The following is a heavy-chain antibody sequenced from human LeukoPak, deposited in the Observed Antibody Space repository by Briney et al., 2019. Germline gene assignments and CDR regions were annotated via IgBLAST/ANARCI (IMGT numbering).Heavy chain of an antibody. J-gene: IGHJ3*02. CDR2: IYCSGST. CDR3: ARDPDAFDI. V-gene: IGHV4-59*01. Sequence: SVTLSLTCTVSGGSISSYYWSWIRQPPGKGLEWIGYIYCSGSTNYNPSLKSLVTISVDTSKNQFSLKLSSVTAADTAVYYCARDPDAFDIWGQGTMVTVSS. CDR1: GGSISSYY.